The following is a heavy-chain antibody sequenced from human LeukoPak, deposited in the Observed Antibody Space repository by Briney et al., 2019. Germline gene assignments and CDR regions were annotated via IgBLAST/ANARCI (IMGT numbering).Heavy chain of an antibody. V-gene: IGHV4-39*01. CDR2: IYYSGST. D-gene: IGHD1-7*01. J-gene: IGHJ4*02. Sequence: SETLSLTCTVSGGSISSSSYYWGWVRQPPGRGLEWIGNIYYSGSTYYNPSLKSRVTISVDTSKNQFSLKLSSVTAADTAVYYCARLVVTGTTIKHWGQGTLVTVSS. CDR1: GGSISSSSYY. CDR3: ARLVVTGTTIKH.